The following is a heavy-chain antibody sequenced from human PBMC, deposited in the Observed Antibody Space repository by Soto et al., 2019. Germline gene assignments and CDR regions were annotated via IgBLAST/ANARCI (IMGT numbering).Heavy chain of an antibody. J-gene: IGHJ6*03. CDR2: IYSGGST. CDR3: ARVLLWFGEFHRAYYMDI. CDR1: GFTVSSNY. V-gene: IGHV3-66*01. D-gene: IGHD3-10*01. Sequence: GGSLRLSCAASGFTVSSNYMSWVRQAPGKGLEWVSVIYSGGSTYYADSVKGRFTISRDNSKNTLYLQMNSLRAEDTAVYYCARVLLWFGEFHRAYYMDIWGKGTTVTVSS.